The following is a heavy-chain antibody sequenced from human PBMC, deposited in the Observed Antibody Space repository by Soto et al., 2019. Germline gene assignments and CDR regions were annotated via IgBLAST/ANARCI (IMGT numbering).Heavy chain of an antibody. D-gene: IGHD1-26*01. V-gene: IGHV3-30*03. CDR3: ASGSGSYYL. Sequence: QVQLVESGGGVVQPGRSLRLSCAASGFTFSSYGMHWVRQAPGKGLEWVAVISYDGSNKYYADSVKGRFTITRDNSKNTLYLQMNSLRAEDTAVYYCASGSGSYYLWGQGTLVTVSS. CDR1: GFTFSSYG. CDR2: ISYDGSNK. J-gene: IGHJ4*02.